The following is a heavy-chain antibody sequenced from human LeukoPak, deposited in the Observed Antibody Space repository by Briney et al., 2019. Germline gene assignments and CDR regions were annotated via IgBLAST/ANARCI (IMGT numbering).Heavy chain of an antibody. Sequence: GGSLRLSCAASGFTFSSYAMSWVRQAPGKGLEWVSAISGSGGSTYYADSVKGRFTISRDNSKNTLYLQMNSLRAEDTAVYYCAKDRILAYCGGDCRQFRNWFDPWGQGTLVTVSS. CDR2: ISGSGGST. V-gene: IGHV3-23*01. CDR3: AKDRILAYCGGDCRQFRNWFDP. CDR1: GFTFSSYA. D-gene: IGHD2-21*02. J-gene: IGHJ5*02.